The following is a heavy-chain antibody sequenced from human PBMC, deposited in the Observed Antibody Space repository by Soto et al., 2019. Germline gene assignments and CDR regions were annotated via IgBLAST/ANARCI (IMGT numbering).Heavy chain of an antibody. V-gene: IGHV3-11*01. CDR3: ARGACITCYYDVWFDT. D-gene: IGHD2-15*01. CDR2: ISGSGDNI. CDR1: GFSFSDYY. J-gene: IGHJ5*02. Sequence: QVQLVESGGGLVKPGGSLRVSCAASGFSFSDYYMTWIRQAPGKGLEWVSYISGSGDNIHYADSVKGRFTISRDNAKNSLYLQMDSMGGEDTAVYYCARGACITCYYDVWFDTWGQGTLVTVSS.